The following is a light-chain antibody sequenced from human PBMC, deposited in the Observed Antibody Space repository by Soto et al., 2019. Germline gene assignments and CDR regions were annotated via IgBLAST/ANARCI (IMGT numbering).Light chain of an antibody. CDR1: QSLLQSNGNNH. CDR3: LQAAQSPLT. CDR2: LAS. V-gene: IGKV2-28*01. J-gene: IGKJ5*01. Sequence: DIVLTQSPLSLPVTPGEPASTSCRSSQSLLQSNGNNHVDWYLQRPGQSPQLLLYLASSRASGVPDRFSGSGSGTEFSLEISRVEAEDVGVYYCLQAAQSPLTFGQGTRLEIK.